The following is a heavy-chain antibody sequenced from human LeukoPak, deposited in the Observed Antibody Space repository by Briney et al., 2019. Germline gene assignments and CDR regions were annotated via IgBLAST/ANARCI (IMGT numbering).Heavy chain of an antibody. Sequence: PGGSLRLSCAASGFTFSSYGMSWVRQAPGKGLEWVSAISGSGGSTYYADSVKGRFTISRDNSKNTVHLQMNSLRAEDTAMYYCARRAGDYSHPYDYWGQGTLVTVSS. CDR1: GFTFSSYG. CDR3: ARRAGDYSHPYDY. CDR2: ISGSGGST. V-gene: IGHV3-23*01. D-gene: IGHD3-22*01. J-gene: IGHJ4*02.